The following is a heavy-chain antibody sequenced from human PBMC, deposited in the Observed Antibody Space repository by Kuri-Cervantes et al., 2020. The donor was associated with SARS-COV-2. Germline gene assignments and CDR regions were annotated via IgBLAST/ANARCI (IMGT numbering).Heavy chain of an antibody. Sequence: SLRLSCAASGFTFDDYAMHWVRQAPGKGLEWVSGISWNSGSIGYADSVKGRFTISRDNAKNSLYLQMNSLRAEDTALYYCAKDMESAMVMSFNFDYWGQGTLVTVSS. D-gene: IGHD5-18*01. CDR3: AKDMESAMVMSFNFDY. V-gene: IGHV3-9*01. J-gene: IGHJ4*02. CDR1: GFTFDDYA. CDR2: ISWNSGSI.